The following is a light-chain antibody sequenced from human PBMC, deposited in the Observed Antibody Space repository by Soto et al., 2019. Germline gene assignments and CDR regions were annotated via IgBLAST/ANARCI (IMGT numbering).Light chain of an antibody. J-gene: IGLJ3*02. V-gene: IGLV1-44*01. CDR2: SNN. Sequence: QSVLTQPPSASGTPGQRVTISCSGSSSNIGSNTVNWYQQLPGTAPKLLIYSNNQRPSGVPDRFSGSKSGTSASLAISGLQSEDEAHYYCAAWDDSLNGSWVFGGGTKVTVL. CDR1: SSNIGSNT. CDR3: AAWDDSLNGSWV.